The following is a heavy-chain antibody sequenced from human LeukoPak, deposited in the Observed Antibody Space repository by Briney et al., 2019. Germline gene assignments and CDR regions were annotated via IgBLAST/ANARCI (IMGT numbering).Heavy chain of an antibody. CDR1: GGTFSSYA. D-gene: IGHD2-21*01. CDR2: IIPIFGTA. Sequence: SVKVSCKASGGTFSSYAISWVRQAPGQGLEWMGGIIPIFGTANYAQKFQGRVTITADESTSTAYMELSSLRSEDTGLYYCVRDDCGDTCYPGGYWGQGTLVTVSS. V-gene: IGHV1-69*01. J-gene: IGHJ4*02. CDR3: VRDDCGDTCYPGGY.